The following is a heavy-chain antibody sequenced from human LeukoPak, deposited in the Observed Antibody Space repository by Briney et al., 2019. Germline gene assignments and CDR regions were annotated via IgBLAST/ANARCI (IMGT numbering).Heavy chain of an antibody. D-gene: IGHD2-8*02. CDR1: GFTLSSNW. Sequence: GGSLRLSCAGSGFTLSSNWMHWVRQGPGKGLVWVSRIYSDGSRTNYADSVKGRFTISGDNSKNTLYLQMNSLRAEDTAVYYCARERRPRVFRGWGINLYATEYYFDYWGQGTLVTVSS. CDR3: ARERRPRVFRGWGINLYATEYYFDY. V-gene: IGHV3-74*01. CDR2: IYSDGSRT. J-gene: IGHJ4*02.